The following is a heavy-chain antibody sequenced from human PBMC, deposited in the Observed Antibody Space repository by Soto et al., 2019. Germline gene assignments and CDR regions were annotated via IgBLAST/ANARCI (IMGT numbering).Heavy chain of an antibody. Sequence: GGSLRLSCAASGFTFSSYAMHWVRQAPGKGLEWVAVISYDGSNKYYADSVKGRFTISRDNSKNTLYLQMNSLRAEDTAVYYCARGYSSGWYQAYYYYYGMDVWGQGTTVTVSS. V-gene: IGHV3-30-3*01. D-gene: IGHD6-19*01. CDR2: ISYDGSNK. CDR1: GFTFSSYA. CDR3: ARGYSSGWYQAYYYYYGMDV. J-gene: IGHJ6*02.